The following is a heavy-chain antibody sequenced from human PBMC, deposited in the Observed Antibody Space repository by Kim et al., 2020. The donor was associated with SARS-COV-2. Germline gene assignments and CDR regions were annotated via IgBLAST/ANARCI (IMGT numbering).Heavy chain of an antibody. CDR1: GFTFSSYG. D-gene: IGHD3-9*01. CDR2: ISYDGSNK. CDR3: AREDYDMLNAASHDAFDI. Sequence: GGSLRLSCAASGFTFSSYGMHWVRQAPGKGLEWVAVISYDGSNKYYADSVKGRFTISRDNSKNTLYLQMNSLRAEDTAVYYCAREDYDMLNAASHDAFDIWGQGTMVTVSS. V-gene: IGHV3-33*05. J-gene: IGHJ3*02.